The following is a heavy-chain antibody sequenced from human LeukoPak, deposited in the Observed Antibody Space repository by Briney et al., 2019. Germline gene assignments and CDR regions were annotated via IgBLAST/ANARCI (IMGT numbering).Heavy chain of an antibody. V-gene: IGHV4-34*01. D-gene: IGHD3-22*01. CDR3: ASGYYYDSSGYSYFQH. Sequence: SETLSLTCAVDGGAFSGYYWSWIRQPPGKGLEWIGEINHSGSTNYNPSLKSRVTISVDTSKNQFSLKLSSVTAADTAVYYCASGYYYDSSGYSYFQHWGQGTLVTVSS. J-gene: IGHJ1*01. CDR2: INHSGST. CDR1: GGAFSGYY.